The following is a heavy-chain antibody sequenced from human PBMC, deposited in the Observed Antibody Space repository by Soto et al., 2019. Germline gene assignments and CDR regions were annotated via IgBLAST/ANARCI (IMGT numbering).Heavy chain of an antibody. CDR2: IYYSGST. V-gene: IGHV4-59*01. CDR3: ARDMATGVRY. Sequence: SETLSLSCTVSGVSISSYYWSWIRQPPGKGLEWIGYIYYSGSTNYNPSLKSRVTISVDTSKNQFSLKLSSVTAADTAVYYCARDMATGVRYWGQGTLVTVSS. D-gene: IGHD5-12*01. J-gene: IGHJ4*02. CDR1: GVSISSYY.